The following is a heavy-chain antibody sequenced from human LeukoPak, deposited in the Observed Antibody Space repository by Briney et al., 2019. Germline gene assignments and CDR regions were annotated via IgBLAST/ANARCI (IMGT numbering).Heavy chain of an antibody. CDR1: GGSISSYY. D-gene: IGHD1-26*01. V-gene: IGHV4-59*01. CDR2: IHDSGST. J-gene: IGHJ4*02. Sequence: SETLSLTCTVSGGSISSYYWTRIRQPPGKGLEWIGYIHDSGSTNYNPSLKSRVTISVDTSKNQFSLKLSSVTAADTAVYYCARAYSGTLPAKDWGQGSLVTVSS. CDR3: ARAYSGTLPAKD.